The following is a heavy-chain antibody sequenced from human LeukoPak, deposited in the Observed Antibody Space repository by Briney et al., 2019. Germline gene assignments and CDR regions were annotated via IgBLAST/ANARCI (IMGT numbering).Heavy chain of an antibody. Sequence: GGSLRLSCVASGFTFSSYGMHWVRQAPGKGLEWVAFIRYDGSNKYYADSVKGRFTISRDNSKDTLYLQMNSLGAEDTAVYYCAKDQMVYATYFDYWGQGTLVTVSS. J-gene: IGHJ4*02. CDR1: GFTFSSYG. D-gene: IGHD2-8*01. CDR2: IRYDGSNK. CDR3: AKDQMVYATYFDY. V-gene: IGHV3-30*02.